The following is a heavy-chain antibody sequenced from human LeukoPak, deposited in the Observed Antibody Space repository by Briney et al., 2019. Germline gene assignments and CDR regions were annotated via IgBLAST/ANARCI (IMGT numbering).Heavy chain of an antibody. Sequence: SETLSLTCTVSGGSISSSSYYWGWIRQPPGEGLEWIGSIYYSGSTYYNPSLKSRVTISVDTSKNQFSLKLSSVTAADTAVYYCARQGSWFDPWGQGTLVTVSS. J-gene: IGHJ5*02. D-gene: IGHD2-15*01. V-gene: IGHV4-39*01. CDR1: GGSISSSSYY. CDR3: ARQGSWFDP. CDR2: IYYSGST.